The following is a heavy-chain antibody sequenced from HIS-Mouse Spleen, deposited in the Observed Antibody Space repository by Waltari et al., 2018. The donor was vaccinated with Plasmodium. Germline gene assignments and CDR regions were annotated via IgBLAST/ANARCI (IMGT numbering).Heavy chain of an antibody. Sequence: EVQLVESGGGLVKPGGSLRLSCSASGLPLSNAWMGRVRQAPGKGLEWVGRIKSKTDGGTTDYAAPVKGRFTISRDDSKNTLYLQMNSLKTEDTAVYYCTTGLGAFDIWGQGTMVTVSS. CDR3: TTGLGAFDI. CDR2: IKSKTDGGTT. V-gene: IGHV3-15*01. J-gene: IGHJ3*02. CDR1: GLPLSNAW.